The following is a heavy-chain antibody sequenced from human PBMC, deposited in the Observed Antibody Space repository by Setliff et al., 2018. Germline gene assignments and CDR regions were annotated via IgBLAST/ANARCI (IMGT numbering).Heavy chain of an antibody. V-gene: IGHV4-39*07. CDR2: IYNTGIT. D-gene: IGHD2-2*01. Sequence: PSETLSLTCNVSGDSIRNYGHYWAWIRQPPGKGLEWIGYIYNTGITYYNPSLKSRVTISVDTSKNQFSLKVTSVTAADTGVYYCASCRYQVPYDYWGQGILVTVSS. J-gene: IGHJ4*02. CDR3: ASCRYQVPYDY. CDR1: GDSIRNYGHY.